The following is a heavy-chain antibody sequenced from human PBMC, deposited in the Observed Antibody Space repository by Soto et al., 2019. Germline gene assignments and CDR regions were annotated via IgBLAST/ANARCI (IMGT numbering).Heavy chain of an antibody. J-gene: IGHJ5*02. CDR1: GGSISSYY. CDR3: ARGVVGAVRGVVSKWVDP. Sequence: SETLSLTCTVSGGSISSYYWSWIRQPPGKGLEWIGYIYYSGSTNYNPSLKSRVTISVDTSKNQFSLKLSSVTAADTAVYYCARGVVGAVRGVVSKWVDPWGQGTLVTVSS. D-gene: IGHD3-10*01. V-gene: IGHV4-59*01. CDR2: IYYSGST.